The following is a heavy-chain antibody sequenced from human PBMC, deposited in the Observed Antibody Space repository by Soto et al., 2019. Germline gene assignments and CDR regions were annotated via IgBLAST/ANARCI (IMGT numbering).Heavy chain of an antibody. CDR1: GGSVNSPSYY. CDR2: VFHTGGT. D-gene: IGHD2-21*01. CDR3: ARIVGTPIDS. V-gene: IGHV4-61*01. Sequence: QVQLQESGPGLVKPSETLSLTCTVSGGSVNSPSYYWSWIRQPPGKELEWIGYVFHTGGTVYNPSLNSRVTISIDTSRNQFALRLTSVTAADTALYYCARIVGTPIDSWGQGALVTVSA. J-gene: IGHJ4*02.